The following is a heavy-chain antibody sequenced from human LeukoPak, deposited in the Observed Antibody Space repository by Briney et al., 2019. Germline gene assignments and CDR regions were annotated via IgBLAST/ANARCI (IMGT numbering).Heavy chain of an antibody. CDR3: ARDYYDSSGYYYQGNWFDP. V-gene: IGHV3-53*01. J-gene: IGHJ5*02. D-gene: IGHD3-22*01. CDR2: IYSGGST. CDR1: GFTVSSNY. Sequence: GGSLRLSCAASGFTVSSNYMSWVRQAPGKGLEWVSIIYSGGSTFYADSVKGRFTISRDNSKNTLYLQMNSLRAEDTAVYYCARDYYDSSGYYYQGNWFDPWGQGTLVTVSS.